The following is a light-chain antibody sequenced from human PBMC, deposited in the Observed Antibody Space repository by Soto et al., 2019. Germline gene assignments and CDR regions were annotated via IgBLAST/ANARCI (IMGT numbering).Light chain of an antibody. CDR3: QQSYSTPHT. V-gene: IGKV1-39*01. J-gene: IGKJ4*01. Sequence: DIQMTQSPSSLSASVGDRVTITCRASQSISGYLNWYQQKPGKAPKLLIYAASSLQSGVPSRFSGSGSGTDFTRTISSLQPEDFATYYCQQSYSTPHTFGGATKVEIK. CDR2: AAS. CDR1: QSISGY.